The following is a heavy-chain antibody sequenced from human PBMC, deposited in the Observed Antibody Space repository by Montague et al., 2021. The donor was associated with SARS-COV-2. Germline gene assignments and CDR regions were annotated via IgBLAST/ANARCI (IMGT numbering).Heavy chain of an antibody. Sequence: SETLSLTCAVSGGSVSSINWWSWVRQPPGRGLEWIAEIHHTGITNFNPSLRSRVTISLATSKNQFSLTLNSVTAADTAIYYCASHPVFQGMYSWGQGTLVTVSS. J-gene: IGHJ4*02. CDR1: GGSVSSINW. V-gene: IGHV4-4*02. CDR2: IHHTGIT. CDR3: ASHPVFQGMYS.